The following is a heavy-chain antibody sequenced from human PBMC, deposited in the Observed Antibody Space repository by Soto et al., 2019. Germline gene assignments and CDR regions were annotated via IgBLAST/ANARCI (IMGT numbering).Heavy chain of an antibody. Sequence: QVQLQESGPGLVKPSQTLSLTCTVSGVSISSGGYYWSWIRQHPGEGLEWIGYIYYSGSTNYNTSLKSRVTISVDTSKNQFSLKLSSVTAADTAVYYCAKGVVVVTPFDYWGQGALVTVSS. V-gene: IGHV4-31*03. J-gene: IGHJ4*02. CDR3: AKGVVVVTPFDY. CDR2: IYYSGST. CDR1: GVSISSGGYY. D-gene: IGHD2-21*02.